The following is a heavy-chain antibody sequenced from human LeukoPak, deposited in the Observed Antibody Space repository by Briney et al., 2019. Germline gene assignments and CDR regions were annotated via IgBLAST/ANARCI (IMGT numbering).Heavy chain of an antibody. CDR2: FYPGDSDT. CDR1: GYSFTSYW. Sequence: GESLKISCKGSGYSFTSYWIGWERQMPGKGLEWMGIFYPGDSDTRYSPSFQGQVTISADKSISTAYLQWSSLKASDTAMYYCARRRTARYFDLWGRGTLVTVSS. V-gene: IGHV5-51*01. J-gene: IGHJ2*01. CDR3: ARRRTARYFDL.